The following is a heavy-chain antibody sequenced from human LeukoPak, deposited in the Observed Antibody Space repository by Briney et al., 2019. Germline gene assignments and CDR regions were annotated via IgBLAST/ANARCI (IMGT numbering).Heavy chain of an antibody. J-gene: IGHJ4*02. CDR1: GGSFSGYY. CDR3: AREALWIQLWLRRGYFDY. D-gene: IGHD5-18*01. V-gene: IGHV4-34*01. Sequence: PSETLSLTCAVYGGSFSGYYWSWIRQPPGKGLEWIGEINHSGSTNYNPSLKSRVTISVDTSKNQFSLKLSSVTAADTAVYYCAREALWIQLWLRRGYFDYWGQGTLVTVSS. CDR2: INHSGST.